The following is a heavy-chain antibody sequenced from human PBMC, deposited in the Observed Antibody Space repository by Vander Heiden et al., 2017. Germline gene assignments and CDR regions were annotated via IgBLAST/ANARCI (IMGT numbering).Heavy chain of an antibody. CDR3: ARVSGTYRFDY. V-gene: IGHV3-23*01. CDR2: ISGSGVGT. Sequence: EVQLLESGGGLVQPGGSLRLSCAASGFTFNNYAMSWVRQAPGKGLEWVSAISGSGVGTYYADSVKGRFTISRDNSKNTLYLQMNGLRAEDTALYYCARVSGTYRFDYWGQGTLVTVSS. CDR1: GFTFNNYA. J-gene: IGHJ4*02. D-gene: IGHD3-16*02.